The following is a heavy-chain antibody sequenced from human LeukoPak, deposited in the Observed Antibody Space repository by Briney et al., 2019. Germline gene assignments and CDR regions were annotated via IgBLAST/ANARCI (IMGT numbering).Heavy chain of an antibody. J-gene: IGHJ6*03. D-gene: IGHD3-22*01. CDR2: ISSSSSYI. CDR3: ARGGRGYYPYYYYYYMDV. CDR1: GFTFSSYE. Sequence: GGSLRLSCAASGFTFSSYEMNWVRQAPGKGLEWVSSISSSSSYIYYADSVKGRFTISRDNAKNSLYLQMNSLRAEDTAVYYCARGGRGYYPYYYYYYMDVWGKGTTVTVSS. V-gene: IGHV3-21*01.